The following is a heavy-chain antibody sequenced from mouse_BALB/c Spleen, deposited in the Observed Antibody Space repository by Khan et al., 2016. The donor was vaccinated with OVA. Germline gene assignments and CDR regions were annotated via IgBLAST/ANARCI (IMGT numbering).Heavy chain of an antibody. D-gene: IGHD2-14*01. CDR3: ARNSYMYDFTY. CDR2: IRSGGST. CDR1: GFSLNTYG. Sequence: QVQLKESGPGLVQPSQSLSITCTVSGFSLNTYGIHWIRQSQGKGLEWLGVIRSGGSTDYNGAFISRLSITKDNSKSQVFFKMNSLQADDTAICSCARNSYMYDFTYWGQGTLVTVSA. J-gene: IGHJ3*01. V-gene: IGHV2-2*01.